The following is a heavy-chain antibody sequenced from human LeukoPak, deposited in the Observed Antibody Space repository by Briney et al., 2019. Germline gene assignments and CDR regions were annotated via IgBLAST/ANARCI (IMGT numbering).Heavy chain of an antibody. V-gene: IGHV4-39*01. J-gene: IGHJ4*02. CDR1: GGSISSSSYY. CDR2: IYYSGST. CDR3: LGVAVAGSGEY. D-gene: IGHD6-13*01. Sequence: SETLSLTCTVSGGSISSSSYYWGWIRQPPGKGLEWIGSIYYSGSTYYNPSLKSRVTISVDTSKNQFSLKLSSVTAADTAVYYCLGVAVAGSGEYWGQGTLVTVSS.